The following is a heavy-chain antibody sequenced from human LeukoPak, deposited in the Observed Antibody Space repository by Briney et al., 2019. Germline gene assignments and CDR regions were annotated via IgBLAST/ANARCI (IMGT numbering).Heavy chain of an antibody. CDR2: ISSSSSTI. CDR3: ASLGLSFDY. J-gene: IGHJ4*02. D-gene: IGHD3-16*02. V-gene: IGHV3-48*01. CDR1: EFTYSSES. Sequence: TAGFLRLACSAFEFTYSSESMHCVRHASGQWLECHSYISSSSSTIYYADSVKGRFTISRDNAKNSLYLQMNSLRAEDTAVYYCASLGLSFDYWGQGTLVTVSS.